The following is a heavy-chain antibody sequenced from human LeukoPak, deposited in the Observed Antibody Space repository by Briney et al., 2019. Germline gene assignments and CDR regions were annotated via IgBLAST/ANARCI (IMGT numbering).Heavy chain of an antibody. D-gene: IGHD3-10*01. CDR2: IYYSGST. J-gene: IGHJ6*03. CDR3: ARSGPFMVRGVIEILNYYYYMDV. V-gene: IGHV4-39*01. CDR1: GGSISSSSYY. Sequence: PSETLSLTCTVSGGSISSSSYYWGWIRQPPGKGLEWIGSIYYSGSTYYNPSLKSRVTISVDTSKNQFSLKLSSVTAADTAVYYCARSGPFMVRGVIEILNYYYYMDVWGKGTTVTVSS.